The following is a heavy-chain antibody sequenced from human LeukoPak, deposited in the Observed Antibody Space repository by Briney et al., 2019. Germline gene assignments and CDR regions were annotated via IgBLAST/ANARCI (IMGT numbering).Heavy chain of an antibody. CDR1: GGSISSYY. D-gene: IGHD3-22*01. J-gene: IGHJ3*02. CDR3: ARGPNRITMMIGDAFDI. V-gene: IGHV4-4*07. CDR2: IYTSGST. Sequence: PSETLSLTCIVSGGSISSYYWSWIRQPAGKGLEWIGRIYTSGSTSYNPSLKSRVTMSVDTSKNQFSLKLSSVTAADTAVYYCARGPNRITMMIGDAFDIWGQGTMVTISS.